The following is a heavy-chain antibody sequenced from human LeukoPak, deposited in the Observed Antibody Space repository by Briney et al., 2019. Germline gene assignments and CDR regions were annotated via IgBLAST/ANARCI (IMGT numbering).Heavy chain of an antibody. CDR3: AKVETSGGANCYALDY. D-gene: IGHD2-2*01. CDR2: ISGSDGST. V-gene: IGHV3-23*01. Sequence: PGGSLRLSCAASGFTFSSYAMTWVRQPPDMGLEWVSAISGSDGSTYYADSVKRRFTISRDDSQNTLYLQMNSLSAEDTAVYYCAKVETSGGANCYALDYWGQETLVTVSS. CDR1: GFTFSSYA. J-gene: IGHJ4*02.